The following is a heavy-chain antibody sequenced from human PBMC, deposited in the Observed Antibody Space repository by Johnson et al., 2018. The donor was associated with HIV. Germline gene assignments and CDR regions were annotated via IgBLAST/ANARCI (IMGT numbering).Heavy chain of an antibody. D-gene: IGHD6-13*01. CDR3: ARVPGIAGAAGGAFDI. V-gene: IGHV3-20*04. Sequence: VQLVESGGGVVRPGGSLRLSCAASGFTFDDYGMSWVRQAPGKGLEWVSGINWNGGSTGYADSVKGRFTISRDNSKNTLYLQMNSLRAEDTAVYYCARVPGIAGAAGGAFDIWGQGTMVTVSS. CDR1: GFTFDDYG. J-gene: IGHJ3*02. CDR2: INWNGGST.